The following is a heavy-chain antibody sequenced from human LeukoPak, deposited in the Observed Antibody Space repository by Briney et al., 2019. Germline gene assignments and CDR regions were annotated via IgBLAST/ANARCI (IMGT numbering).Heavy chain of an antibody. CDR3: ARSIPPDF. CDR1: GFTFTTYA. CDR2: ITSGGRT. D-gene: IGHD1-26*01. Sequence: PGGSLRLSCAPSGFTFTTYAMNWVRQAPGKGLEWVSGITSGGRTYYADSVKGRFTISRDSSKNTLYLQMTSLRADDTALYYCARSIPPDFWGQGTLVTVSS. J-gene: IGHJ4*02. V-gene: IGHV3-23*01.